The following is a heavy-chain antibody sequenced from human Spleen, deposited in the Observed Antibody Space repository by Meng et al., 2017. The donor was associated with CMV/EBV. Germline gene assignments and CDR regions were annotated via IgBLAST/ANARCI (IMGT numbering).Heavy chain of an antibody. J-gene: IGHJ4*02. D-gene: IGHD6-13*01. Sequence: TSRFTFGIYAMPWVRQGPGKGLEWVSSISGSGRHTYYADSVKGRFTISRDNSQNTLYLQMISLRVEDTGLYYCAKDAFGSSSYYYDYWGPGALVTVSS. CDR2: ISGSGRHT. V-gene: IGHV3-23*01. CDR3: AKDAFGSSSYYYDY. CDR1: RFTFGIYA.